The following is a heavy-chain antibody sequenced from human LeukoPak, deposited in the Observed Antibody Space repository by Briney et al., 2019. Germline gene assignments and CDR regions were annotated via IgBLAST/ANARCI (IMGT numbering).Heavy chain of an antibody. CDR1: GFTFSSYS. D-gene: IGHD3-3*01. CDR2: INWNGGST. J-gene: IGHJ4*02. Sequence: GGSLRLPCAASGFTFSSYSMNWVRQAPGKGLEWVSGINWNGGSTYYADSVKGRFTISRDNSKNTLYLQMNSLRAEDTAVYYCASLTVWSGYPYYFDYWGQGTLVTVSS. CDR3: ASLTVWSGYPYYFDY. V-gene: IGHV3-23*01.